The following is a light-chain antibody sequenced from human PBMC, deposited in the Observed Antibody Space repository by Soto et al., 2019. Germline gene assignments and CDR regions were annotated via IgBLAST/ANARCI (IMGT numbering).Light chain of an antibody. CDR1: SSDIGGYNY. Sequence: QSALTQPASVSGSPGQSITISCTETSSDIGGYNYVSWYQQYPGKAPRLLIYAVSNRPSGVSDRFSGSKSGNTASPTISGLQAEDEAHYYCCSYGGRILVIFGEGTKLTVL. V-gene: IGLV2-14*01. J-gene: IGLJ2*01. CDR3: CSYGGRILVI. CDR2: AVS.